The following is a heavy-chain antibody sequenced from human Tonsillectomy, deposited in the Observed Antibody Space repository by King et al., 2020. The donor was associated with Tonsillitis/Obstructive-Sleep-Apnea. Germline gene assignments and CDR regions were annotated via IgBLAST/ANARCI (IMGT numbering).Heavy chain of an antibody. CDR2: INHSGAT. CDR3: ARVGNCSSTGCFDY. Sequence: VQLQQWGAGLLKPSETLSLTCAVHGGSFSGNYWTWIRQPPGKGLEWIGEINHSGATKYNPSLKGRATISVDTPKSQFSLMLNSVTAADTAVYYCARVGNCSSTGCFDYWGQGTLVTVSS. J-gene: IGHJ4*02. CDR1: GGSFSGNY. V-gene: IGHV4-34*01. D-gene: IGHD2-2*03.